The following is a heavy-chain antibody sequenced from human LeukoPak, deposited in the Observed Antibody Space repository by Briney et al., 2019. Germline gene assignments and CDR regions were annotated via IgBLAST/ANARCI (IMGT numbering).Heavy chain of an antibody. CDR2: INPNRGGT. Sequence: GASVKVSCKTSGYTFTDYHLHWVRQAPGQGLEWMGWINPNRGGTNYAQKIQGRVTMTRDTSINTAYMELSGLRSDDTAVYFCARDIRPRVESFDYWGQGTLVAVSS. J-gene: IGHJ4*02. CDR3: ARDIRPRVESFDY. D-gene: IGHD3-3*01. CDR1: GYTFTDYH. V-gene: IGHV1-2*02.